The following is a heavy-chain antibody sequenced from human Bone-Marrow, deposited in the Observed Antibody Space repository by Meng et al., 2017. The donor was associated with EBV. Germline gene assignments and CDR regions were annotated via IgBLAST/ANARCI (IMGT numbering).Heavy chain of an antibody. CDR1: GFTFSSYS. CDR3: ARGGSSFYDY. Sequence: EVQLVESGGGLVKPGGSPSLSCAASGFTFSSYSMNWVRQAPGKGLEWVSSISSSSSYINYADSVKGRFTISRDNAKNSLYLQMNSLRAEDTAVYYCARGGSSFYDYRGQGTLVTVSS. CDR2: ISSSSSYI. J-gene: IGHJ4*02. D-gene: IGHD6-6*01. V-gene: IGHV3-21*01.